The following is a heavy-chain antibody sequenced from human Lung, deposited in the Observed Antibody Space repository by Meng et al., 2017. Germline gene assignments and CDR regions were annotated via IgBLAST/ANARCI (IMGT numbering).Heavy chain of an antibody. Sequence: VQLVQSGAEVKKPGASVKVSCKASGYSFTGYYMHWVRQGPVQGLEWMGRINPSSGDTRYAQKFQGRVTMTRDTAISTAYMELSSLIFDDTAVYYCARGPGAVRSPYYFDYWGQGTLVTVSS. CDR2: INPSSGDT. CDR1: GYSFTGYY. V-gene: IGHV1-2*06. CDR3: ARGPGAVRSPYYFDY. J-gene: IGHJ4*02. D-gene: IGHD2-15*01.